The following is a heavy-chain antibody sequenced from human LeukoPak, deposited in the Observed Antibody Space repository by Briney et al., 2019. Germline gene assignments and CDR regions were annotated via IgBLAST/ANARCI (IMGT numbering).Heavy chain of an antibody. CDR1: GFTFSSYS. CDR2: ISSSSSYI. J-gene: IGHJ4*02. V-gene: IGHV3-21*01. Sequence: PGGSLRLSCAASGFTFSSYSMNWVRQAPGRGLEGGSSISSSSSYIYYADSVKGRFTISRDNAKNSLYLQMNSLRAEDTAVYYCARETKYYDILTGYMPYSDFDYWGQGTLVTVSS. D-gene: IGHD3-9*01. CDR3: ARETKYYDILTGYMPYSDFDY.